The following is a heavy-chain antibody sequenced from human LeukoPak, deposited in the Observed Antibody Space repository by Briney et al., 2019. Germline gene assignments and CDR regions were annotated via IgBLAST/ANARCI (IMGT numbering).Heavy chain of an antibody. CDR3: AREIYGRFDY. V-gene: IGHV1-18*04. D-gene: IGHD4-17*01. CDR2: INPYNGNT. J-gene: IGHJ4*02. Sequence: ASVKVSCKASRYTFTGYYMHWVRQAPGQGPECMGWINPYNGNTNYALKVQGRVTMTTDTSTSTAYLELRSLRSDDTAIYYCAREIYGRFDYWGQGTLVTVSS. CDR1: RYTFTGYY.